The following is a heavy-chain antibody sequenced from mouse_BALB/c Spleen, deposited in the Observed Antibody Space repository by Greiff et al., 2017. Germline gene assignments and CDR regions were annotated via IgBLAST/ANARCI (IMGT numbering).Heavy chain of an antibody. CDR2: IDPANGNT. J-gene: IGHJ2*01. Sequence: VQLKESGAELVKPGASVKLSCTASGFNIKDTYMHWVKQRPEQGLEWIGRIDPANGNTKYDPKFQGKATITADKSSNTAYLQLSSLTSEDTAVYYWARGSSFDYWGQGTTLTVSS. V-gene: IGHV14-3*02. CDR1: GFNIKDTY. CDR3: ARGSSFDY. D-gene: IGHD1-1*01.